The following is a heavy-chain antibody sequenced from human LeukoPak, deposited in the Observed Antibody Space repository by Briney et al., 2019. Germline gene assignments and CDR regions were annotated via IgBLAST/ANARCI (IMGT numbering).Heavy chain of an antibody. J-gene: IGHJ4*02. Sequence: ASVKVSCKASGYTFTSYDINWVRPATGQGLEWMGWMNPNSGNTGYAQKFQGRVTMTRSTSISTAYTELSSLRSEDTAVYYCARGAHNYYDSSGYYGYWGQGTLVTVSS. V-gene: IGHV1-8*01. CDR3: ARGAHNYYDSSGYYGY. CDR2: MNPNSGNT. CDR1: GYTFTSYD. D-gene: IGHD3-22*01.